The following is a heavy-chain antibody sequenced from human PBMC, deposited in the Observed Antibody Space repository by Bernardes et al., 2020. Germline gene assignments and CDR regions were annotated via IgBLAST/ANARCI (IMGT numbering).Heavy chain of an antibody. CDR1: GFTFTSYG. CDR3: AREERSTNCLEY. CDR2: IDSSSSYI. J-gene: IGHJ4*02. Sequence: GGSLRLSCAASGFTFTSYGMHWVRQAPGKGLEWVSSIDSSSSYIYYADSVKGRFTISRDNAKNSLYLQMNSLGAEDTAVYYCAREERSTNCLEYWGRGTLVTVSS. D-gene: IGHD2-2*01. V-gene: IGHV3-21*01.